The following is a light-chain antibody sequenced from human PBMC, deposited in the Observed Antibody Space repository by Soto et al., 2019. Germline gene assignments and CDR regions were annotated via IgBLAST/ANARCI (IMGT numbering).Light chain of an antibody. CDR2: GAS. Sequence: EIVMTQSPATLSVSPGERATLSCRASQSISSNLVWYQQKPGQAPRLLIYGASARVTDIPARFSGSGSGTEFTLTISSLQSEDFAVYYCQQYDTWPRTFGQGTKVEIK. CDR1: QSISSN. CDR3: QQYDTWPRT. V-gene: IGKV3-15*01. J-gene: IGKJ1*01.